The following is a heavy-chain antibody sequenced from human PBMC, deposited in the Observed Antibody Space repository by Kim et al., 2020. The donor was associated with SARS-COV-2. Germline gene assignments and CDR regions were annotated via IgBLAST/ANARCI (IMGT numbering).Heavy chain of an antibody. CDR2: IYSGGST. V-gene: IGHV3-53*01. D-gene: IGHD5-18*01. Sequence: GGSLRLSCAASGFTVSSNYMSWVRQAPGKGLEWVSVIYSGGSTYYADSVKGRFTISRDNSKNTLYLQMNSLRAEDTAVYYCASGGIQLWFPFDYWGQGTLVTVSS. J-gene: IGHJ4*02. CDR1: GFTVSSNY. CDR3: ASGGIQLWFPFDY.